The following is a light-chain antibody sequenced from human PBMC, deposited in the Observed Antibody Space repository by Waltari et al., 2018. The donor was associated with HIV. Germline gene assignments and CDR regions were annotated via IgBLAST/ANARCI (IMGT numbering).Light chain of an antibody. CDR1: TSTVVVFNY. V-gene: IGLV2-14*01. CDR3: SSYTSSSTLRV. CDR2: EVS. Sequence: QSPLTHPPSVSGSPGRSITISSPGTTSTVVVFNYFSGYQQHPAKAPKLMIYEVSNRPSGVSNRFSGSKSGNTASLTISGLQAEDEADYYCSSYTSSSTLRVFGGGTKLTVL. J-gene: IGLJ3*02.